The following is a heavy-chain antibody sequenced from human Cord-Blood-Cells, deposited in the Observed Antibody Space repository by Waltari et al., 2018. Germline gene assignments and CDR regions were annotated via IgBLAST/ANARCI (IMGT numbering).Heavy chain of an antibody. Sequence: QVQLQASGPGLVKPSENLSLTCAVSGYSISSGYYWGWLRQPPGKGLEWIGSIYHSGSTYYNPSLKSRVTISVDTSKNQFSLKLSSVTAADTAVYYCARGSGDSSGYYYYYYYMDVWGKGTTVTVSS. CDR3: ARGSGDSSGYYYYYYYMDV. CDR1: GYSISSGYY. CDR2: IYHSGST. J-gene: IGHJ6*03. V-gene: IGHV4-38-2*01. D-gene: IGHD3-22*01.